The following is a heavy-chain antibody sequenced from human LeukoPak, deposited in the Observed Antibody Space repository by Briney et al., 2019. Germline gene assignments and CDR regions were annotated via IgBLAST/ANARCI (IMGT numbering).Heavy chain of an antibody. CDR1: GFTFTDYY. Sequence: PGGSLRLSCAASGFTFTDYYMSWIRQAPGKGLEWVSYISTNGTNIYYADSVKGRFTISRDNAKNSLYLQMNSLRAEDTAVYYCARDFQVGQQLEDYYYYYGMDVWGQGTTVTVSS. V-gene: IGHV3-11*04. CDR3: ARDFQVGQQLEDYYYYYGMDV. D-gene: IGHD6-13*01. CDR2: ISTNGTNI. J-gene: IGHJ6*02.